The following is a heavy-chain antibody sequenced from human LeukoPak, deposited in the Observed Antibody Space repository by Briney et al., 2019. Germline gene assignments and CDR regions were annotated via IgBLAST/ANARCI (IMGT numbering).Heavy chain of an antibody. CDR1: GFTFSIYT. Sequence: GGSLRLSCSASGFTFSIYTMYWVRQAPGKGLEYISTIGGSGNGYSTYSADSVKGRFTISRDNSKSTLYLQMSSLRTEDTAVYYCVKDFGRVLGTPDYWGQGTLVTVSS. CDR2: IGGSGNGYST. V-gene: IGHV3-64D*06. D-gene: IGHD3-16*01. CDR3: VKDFGRVLGTPDY. J-gene: IGHJ4*02.